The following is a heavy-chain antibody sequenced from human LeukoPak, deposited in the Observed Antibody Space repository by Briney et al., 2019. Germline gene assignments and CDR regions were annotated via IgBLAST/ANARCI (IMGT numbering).Heavy chain of an antibody. CDR1: GGTFSSYA. CDR3: ARAHEGYSSSPGPY. V-gene: IGHV1-69*05. CDR2: IIPIFGTA. J-gene: IGHJ4*02. Sequence: GASVKVSCKASGGTFSSYAISWVRQAPGQGLEWMGGIIPIFGTANYAQKFQGRVTITTDESTSTAYMELSRLRSDDTAVYYCARAHEGYSSSPGPYWGQGTLVTVSS. D-gene: IGHD6-13*01.